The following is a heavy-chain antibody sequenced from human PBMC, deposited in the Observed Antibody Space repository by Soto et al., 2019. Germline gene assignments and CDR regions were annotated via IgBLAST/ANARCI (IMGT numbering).Heavy chain of an antibody. V-gene: IGHV1-18*01. CDR3: ARDSQYSTSWQRFDS. CDR1: GYTFTDYA. CDR2: VNTYNGNP. D-gene: IGHD6-13*01. J-gene: IGHJ4*02. Sequence: QVQLVQSGVEVKKPGASVKVSCKASGYTFTDYAISWVRQAPGRGLEWMGWVNTYNGNPNYAQIFQGSVTMTTDTSTDTAYMELRSLKSDDSAVYYCARDSQYSTSWQRFDSWGQGTLVTVSS.